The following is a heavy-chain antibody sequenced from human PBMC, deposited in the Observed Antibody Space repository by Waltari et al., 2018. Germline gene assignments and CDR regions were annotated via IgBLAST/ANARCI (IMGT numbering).Heavy chain of an antibody. J-gene: IGHJ4*02. D-gene: IGHD6-19*01. CDR3: AKDWSGGYSSGWNSVFDY. Sequence: EVQLVESGGVVVQPGGSLRLSCAASGFPFADYTMHWVRQAPGPGLEWVSLISWDGGSTYYADSVKGRFTISRDNSKNSLYLQMNSLRTEDTALYYCAKDWSGGYSSGWNSVFDYWGQGTLVTVSS. CDR2: ISWDGGST. V-gene: IGHV3-43*01. CDR1: GFPFADYT.